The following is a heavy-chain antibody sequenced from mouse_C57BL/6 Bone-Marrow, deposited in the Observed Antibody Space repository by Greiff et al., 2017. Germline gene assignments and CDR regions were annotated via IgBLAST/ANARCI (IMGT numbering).Heavy chain of an antibody. J-gene: IGHJ2*01. Sequence: VQLVESGPGLVAPSQSLSITCTVSGFSLTSYAISWVRQPPGKGLEWLGVIWTGGGTNYTSALKSRLSISKDNSKSQVFLKMNSLQTDDTARYYCARNCPRNYDNDSGAYFDYWGQGTTLTVSS. CDR2: IWTGGGT. D-gene: IGHD2-4*01. CDR3: ARNCPRNYDNDSGAYFDY. CDR1: GFSLTSYA. V-gene: IGHV2-9-1*01.